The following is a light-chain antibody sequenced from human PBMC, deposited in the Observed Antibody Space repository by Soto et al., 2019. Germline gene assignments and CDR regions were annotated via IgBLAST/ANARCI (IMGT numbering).Light chain of an antibody. CDR3: QQRSNWPLT. CDR2: DAS. Sequence: EIVLTQSPATLSLSPGERATLSCRASQSVSSYLAWYQQKPGQAPRLHIYDASNRATGIPARFSGSGSGTDFTLIISRQEPEDFAVYYCQQRSNWPLTFGPGTKVDI. V-gene: IGKV3-11*01. J-gene: IGKJ3*01. CDR1: QSVSSY.